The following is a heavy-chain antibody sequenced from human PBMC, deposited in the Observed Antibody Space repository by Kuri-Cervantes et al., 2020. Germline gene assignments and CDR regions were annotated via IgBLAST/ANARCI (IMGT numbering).Heavy chain of an antibody. CDR1: GFTFSSYT. CDR2: IYSGGST. Sequence: GGSLRLSCTVSGFTFSSYTMSWVRLAPGKGLEWVSVIYSGGSTYYADSVKGRFTISRDNSKNTLYLQMNSLRAEDTAVYYCAKDLSVGAHLGKWDGAPNWGQGTLVTVSS. V-gene: IGHV3-66*02. CDR3: AKDLSVGAHLGKWDGAPN. D-gene: IGHD1-26*01. J-gene: IGHJ4*02.